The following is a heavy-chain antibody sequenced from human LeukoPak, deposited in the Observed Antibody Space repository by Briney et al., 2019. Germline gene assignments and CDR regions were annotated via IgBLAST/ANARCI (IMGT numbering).Heavy chain of an antibody. J-gene: IGHJ4*02. CDR1: GFTFSSYA. CDR2: ISYDGSNK. Sequence: GRSLRLSGAASGFTFSSYAMHWVRQAPGKGLEWVAVISYDGSNKYYADSVKGRFTISRDNSKNTLYLQMNSLRAEDTAVYYCARDYCSGGSCYGQSNYWGQGTLVTVSS. CDR3: ARDYCSGGSCYGQSNY. V-gene: IGHV3-30*04. D-gene: IGHD2-15*01.